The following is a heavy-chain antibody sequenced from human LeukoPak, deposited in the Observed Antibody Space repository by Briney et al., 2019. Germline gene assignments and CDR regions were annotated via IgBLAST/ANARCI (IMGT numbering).Heavy chain of an antibody. Sequence: GGSLRLSCTASGFTLSSHWMHWVRQVPGKGLLWISHIDTYGSRLRYADSVKGRFTISRDNAKNSLYLQMNSLRVEDTAVYYCARGGGYDSSGYISDYWGQGTLVTVSS. CDR3: ARGGGYDSSGYISDY. CDR1: GFTLSSHW. J-gene: IGHJ4*02. D-gene: IGHD3-22*01. V-gene: IGHV3-74*01. CDR2: IDTYGSRL.